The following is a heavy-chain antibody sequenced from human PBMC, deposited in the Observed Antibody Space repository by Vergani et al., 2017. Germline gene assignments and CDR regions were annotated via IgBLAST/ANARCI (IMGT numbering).Heavy chain of an antibody. Sequence: QVQLVQSGAEVKKPGASVKVSCKASGYTFTSYAMHWVRQAPGKGLEWVAVISYDGSNKYYADSVKGRFTISRDNSKNTLYLQMNSLRAEDTAVYYCARGSIAVARYGAFDIWGQGTMVTVSS. V-gene: IGHV3-30-3*01. CDR2: ISYDGSNK. J-gene: IGHJ3*02. CDR1: GYTFTSYA. D-gene: IGHD6-19*01. CDR3: ARGSIAVARYGAFDI.